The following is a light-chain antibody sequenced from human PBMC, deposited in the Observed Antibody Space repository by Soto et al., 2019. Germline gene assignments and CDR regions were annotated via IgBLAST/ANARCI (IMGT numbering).Light chain of an antibody. Sequence: QSALTQPPSASGSLGQSGTISCTGTSSDVGGYNYVSWYQQYPGRAPKLMIYEVTKRPSGVPDRFSGSKSGNTASLTVSGLQADDESDYYCSSYAASNNFYFVFGGGTKLTVL. CDR2: EVT. CDR3: SSYAASNNFYFV. V-gene: IGLV2-8*01. J-gene: IGLJ3*02. CDR1: SSDVGGYNY.